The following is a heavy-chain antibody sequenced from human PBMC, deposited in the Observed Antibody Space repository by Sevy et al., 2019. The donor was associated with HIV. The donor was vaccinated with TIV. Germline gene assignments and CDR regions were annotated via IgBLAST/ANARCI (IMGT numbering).Heavy chain of an antibody. D-gene: IGHD6-13*01. CDR1: GLTFNFYG. CDR3: AKNTAAACTGGFDH. Sequence: GGSLRLSCVASGLTFNFYGMHWVRQAPGKGLEWVAFIGYDGSDKYYADSMKGRFTISRDNSKNTLFLQMNSVRIEDTAVYNCAKNTAAACTGGFDHWGQGTLVTVSS. J-gene: IGHJ4*02. CDR2: IGYDGSDK. V-gene: IGHV3-30*02.